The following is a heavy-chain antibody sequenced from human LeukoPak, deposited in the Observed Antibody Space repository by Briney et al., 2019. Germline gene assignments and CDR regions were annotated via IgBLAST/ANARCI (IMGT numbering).Heavy chain of an antibody. CDR1: GFTFSSYA. D-gene: IGHD4-17*01. Sequence: PGGSLRLSCAASGFTFSSYAMSWVRQAPGKGLEWVSAISGSGGSTYYADSVKGRFTISRDNSKNTLYLQMNSLRAEDTAVYYCAKGGTYGGNSGGYYGMDVWGQGTTVTVSS. J-gene: IGHJ6*02. CDR3: AKGGTYGGNSGGYYGMDV. CDR2: ISGSGGST. V-gene: IGHV3-23*01.